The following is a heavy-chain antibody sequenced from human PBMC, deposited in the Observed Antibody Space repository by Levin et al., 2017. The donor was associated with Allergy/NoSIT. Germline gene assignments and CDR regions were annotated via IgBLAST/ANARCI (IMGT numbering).Heavy chain of an antibody. CDR2: ISYSGST. CDR1: GGSISSYY. V-gene: IGHV4-59*01. J-gene: IGHJ6*02. CDR3: ARDGEGERRPLYHYGMDV. Sequence: QSQTLSLTCTVSGGSISSYYWSWIRQPPGKGLEWIGYISYSGSTNYNPSLKSRVTISADTSKNQFSLKLSSVSAADTAVYFCARDGEGERRPLYHYGMDVWGQGTTVTVSS. D-gene: IGHD1-1*01.